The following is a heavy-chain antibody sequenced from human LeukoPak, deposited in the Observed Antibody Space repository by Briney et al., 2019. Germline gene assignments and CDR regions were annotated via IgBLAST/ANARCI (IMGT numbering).Heavy chain of an antibody. Sequence: SETLSLTCTVSGGSISSSSYYWGWIRQPPGKGLEWIGSIYYSGSTYYNPSLNSRVTISVDTSKNQFSLKLSYVNAADTAVYYCARQYYYDSSGYYYLQYYFDYWGQGTLVTVS. J-gene: IGHJ4*02. CDR1: GGSISSSSYY. V-gene: IGHV4-39*01. CDR2: IYYSGST. CDR3: ARQYYYDSSGYYYLQYYFDY. D-gene: IGHD3-22*01.